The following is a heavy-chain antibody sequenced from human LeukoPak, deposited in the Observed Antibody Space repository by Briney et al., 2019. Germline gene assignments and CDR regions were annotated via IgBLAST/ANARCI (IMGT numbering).Heavy chain of an antibody. CDR2: INPNSGGT. J-gene: IGHJ4*02. Sequence: ASVKVSCKSSVYTFTGYYMHWVRQAPGQGLEWMGWINPNSGGTNYAQKFQGRVTMTMDTSISTASMEVSRLTSDETAVYYCPRDGATGHSSSWYGDWGQGTQVTVSS. CDR1: VYTFTGYY. V-gene: IGHV1-2*02. D-gene: IGHD6-13*01. CDR3: PRDGATGHSSSWYGD.